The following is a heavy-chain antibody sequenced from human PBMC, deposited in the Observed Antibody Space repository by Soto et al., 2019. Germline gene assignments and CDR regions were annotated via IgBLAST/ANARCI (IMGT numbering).Heavy chain of an antibody. CDR2: IYPADSDT. CDR3: ARRDIVATSFDH. V-gene: IGHV5-51*01. Sequence: PGESLKISCKGSGYSFTSYWIGWVRQVPGKGLEWMGIIYPADSDTRYSPSFQGQVTISADKSISTAYLQWSSLKASDTAIYYWARRDIVATSFDHWGQGTLVTVS. CDR1: GYSFTSYW. J-gene: IGHJ4*02. D-gene: IGHD5-12*01.